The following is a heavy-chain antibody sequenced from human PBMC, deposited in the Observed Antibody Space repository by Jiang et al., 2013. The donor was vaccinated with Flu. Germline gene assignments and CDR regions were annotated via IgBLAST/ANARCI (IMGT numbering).Heavy chain of an antibody. CDR3: ARGPFYYGSAKFDY. CDR1: GGSVTSGDFY. CDR2: MFYGGSS. V-gene: IGHV4-30-4*01. Sequence: GSGLVKPSQTLSLTCKVSGGSVTSGDFYWTWIRQPPGKGLEWVGYMFYGGSSYFNPSLKSRSTISIDTARNQFSLTLKSVTAADTAVYYCARGPFYYGSAKFDYWGRGTLATVSS. J-gene: IGHJ4*02. D-gene: IGHD3-10*01.